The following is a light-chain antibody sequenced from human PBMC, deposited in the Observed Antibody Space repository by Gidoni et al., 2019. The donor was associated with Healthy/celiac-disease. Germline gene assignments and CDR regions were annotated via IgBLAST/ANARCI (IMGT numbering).Light chain of an antibody. V-gene: IGKV1-8*01. CDR2: AAS. Sequence: AIRMTQSPSSFSASTGDRVTITCRSSQGISSSLAWYQQKPGKAPKLLIYAASNLQSGVPSRFSGSGSGKDFTLTISCLQSEDFATYYCQQYYSYPPVFGPGTKVDIK. J-gene: IGKJ3*01. CDR3: QQYYSYPPV. CDR1: QGISSS.